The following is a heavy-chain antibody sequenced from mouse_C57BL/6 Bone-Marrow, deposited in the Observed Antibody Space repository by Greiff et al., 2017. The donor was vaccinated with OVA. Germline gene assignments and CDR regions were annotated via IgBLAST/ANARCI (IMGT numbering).Heavy chain of an antibody. Sequence: VQLQQSGPGLVKPSQSLSLTCSVTGYSITSGYYWNWIRQFPGNKLEWMGYISYDGSNNYNPSLKNRISITRDTSKNQFFLKLNSVTTEDTATYYCARGGAYYYAMDYWGQGTSVTVSS. D-gene: IGHD1-1*02. CDR3: ARGGAYYYAMDY. CDR1: GYSITSGYY. CDR2: ISYDGSN. J-gene: IGHJ4*01. V-gene: IGHV3-6*01.